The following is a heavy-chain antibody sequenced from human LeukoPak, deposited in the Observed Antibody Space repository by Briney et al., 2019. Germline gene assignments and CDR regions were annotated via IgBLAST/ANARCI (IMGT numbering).Heavy chain of an antibody. D-gene: IGHD6-13*01. CDR1: GGSFSGYY. Sequence: SETLSLTCAVYGGSFSGYYSSWIRQPPGKGLEWIGEINHSGSTNYNPSLKSRVTISVDTSKNQFSLKLSSVTAADTAVYYCARGIAYYYYYMDVWGKGTTVTVSS. CDR3: ARGIAYYYYYMDV. CDR2: INHSGST. V-gene: IGHV4-34*01. J-gene: IGHJ6*03.